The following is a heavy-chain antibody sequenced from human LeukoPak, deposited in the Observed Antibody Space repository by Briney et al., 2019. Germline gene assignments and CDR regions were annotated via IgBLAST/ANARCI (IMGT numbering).Heavy chain of an antibody. CDR3: AGRGLSTGWTFDY. CDR2: IHTSGST. Sequence: SETLSLTCSVSGGSISTNYWSWIRQPARKGLEWIAQIHTSGSTNFNPSLKSRVSISMDTPNNQFSLMISSVTAADTAIYYCAGRGLSTGWTFDYWGHGTLVTVSS. D-gene: IGHD6-19*01. CDR1: GGSISTNY. J-gene: IGHJ4*01. V-gene: IGHV4-4*07.